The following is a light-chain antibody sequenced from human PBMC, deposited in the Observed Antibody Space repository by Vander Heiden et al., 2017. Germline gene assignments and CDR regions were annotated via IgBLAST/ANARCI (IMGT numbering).Light chain of an antibody. CDR2: ATS. CDR3: QQSHSAPWT. J-gene: IGKJ1*01. Sequence: DIQMTQSPSSLSASVGDRVTITCRASQSIRSSYLNWYQQKPGKAPKLLIYATSSLHSGVPSRFSGSGSGTDFTLSISRLQPEDFATYFCQQSHSAPWTFGQGTKVEIK. CDR1: QSIRSSY. V-gene: IGKV1-39*01.